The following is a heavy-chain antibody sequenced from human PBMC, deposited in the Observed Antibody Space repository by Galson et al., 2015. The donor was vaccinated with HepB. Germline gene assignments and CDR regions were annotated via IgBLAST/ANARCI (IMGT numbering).Heavy chain of an antibody. Sequence: SLRLSCAASGFVFSDYWMSWVRQAPGKGLEWVANIKKDGSEKYYVDSVEGRFTISRDNAEKSLSLQMNSLRAEDTAVYYCVRDSGYCSRTACVRFDYWGQGNLVTVSS. CDR3: VRDSGYCSRTACVRFDY. CDR1: GFVFSDYW. J-gene: IGHJ4*01. V-gene: IGHV3-7*03. CDR2: IKKDGSEK. D-gene: IGHD2-2*01.